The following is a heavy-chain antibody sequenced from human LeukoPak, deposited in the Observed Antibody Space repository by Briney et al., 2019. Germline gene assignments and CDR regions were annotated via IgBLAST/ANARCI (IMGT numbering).Heavy chain of an antibody. Sequence: PSETLSLTCTVSGGSISSSSYYWGWIRQPPGKGLEWIGSIYYSGSNYYNPSLKSRVTISVDTSKNQFSLKLSSVTAADTAVYYCARANVHYYGSGSQWGEYGYWGQGTLVTVSS. V-gene: IGHV4-39*07. CDR2: IYYSGSN. D-gene: IGHD3-10*01. CDR1: GGSISSSSYY. J-gene: IGHJ4*02. CDR3: ARANVHYYGSGSQWGEYGY.